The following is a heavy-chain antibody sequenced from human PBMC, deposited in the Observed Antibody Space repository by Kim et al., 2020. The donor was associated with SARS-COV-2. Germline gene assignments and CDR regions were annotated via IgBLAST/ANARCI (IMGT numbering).Heavy chain of an antibody. V-gene: IGHV6-1*01. Sequence: SQTLSLTCAISGDSVSSNSVTWNWIRQSPSRGLEWLGRTYYRSKWSNDYAVSVESRIIINPDTSKNQFSLQLNSVTPEDTAVYYCARVKYGCGSGSRRDMDVWGQGTTVTVSS. CDR1: GDSVSSNSVT. J-gene: IGHJ6*02. CDR3: ARVKYGCGSGSRRDMDV. D-gene: IGHD6-19*01. CDR2: TYYRSKWSN.